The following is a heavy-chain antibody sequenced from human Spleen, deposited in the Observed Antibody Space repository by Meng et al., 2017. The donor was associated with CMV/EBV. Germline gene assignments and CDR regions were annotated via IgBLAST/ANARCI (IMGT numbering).Heavy chain of an antibody. Sequence: WVRQPPGKGLEWIGSIYYSGSTYYNPSLKSRVTISVDTSKNQFSLKLSSVTAADTAVYYCARDGLHYYDSSSLWGQGTLVTVSS. J-gene: IGHJ4*02. D-gene: IGHD3-22*01. V-gene: IGHV4-39*07. CDR3: ARDGLHYYDSSSL. CDR2: IYYSGST.